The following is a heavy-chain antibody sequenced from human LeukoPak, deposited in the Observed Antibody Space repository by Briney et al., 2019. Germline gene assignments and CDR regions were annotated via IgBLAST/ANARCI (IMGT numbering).Heavy chain of an antibody. V-gene: IGHV3-48*01. D-gene: IGHD3-22*01. J-gene: IGHJ4*02. CDR3: ASLYNSGGYYSDY. Sequence: GGSLRLSCAASGFTFSSYSLNWVRQAPGKGLEWVSYISSSSSTIYYADSAKGRFTISRDNAKNSLYLQMNNLRAEDTAVYYCASLYNSGGYYSDYWGQGTLVTVSS. CDR1: GFTFSSYS. CDR2: ISSSSSTI.